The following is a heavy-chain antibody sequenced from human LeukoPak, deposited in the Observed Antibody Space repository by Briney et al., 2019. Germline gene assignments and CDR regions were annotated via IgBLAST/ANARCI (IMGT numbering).Heavy chain of an antibody. CDR3: ARVYGFWSGYYTPGSGFYFDY. CDR2: INWNGGST. D-gene: IGHD3-3*01. V-gene: IGHV3-20*04. J-gene: IGHJ4*02. Sequence: GGSLRLSCAASGFTFDDYGMCWVRQAPGKGLEWVSGINWNGGSTGYADSVKGRFTISRDNAKNSLYLQMNSLRAEDTALYYCARVYGFWSGYYTPGSGFYFDYWGQGTLVTVSS. CDR1: GFTFDDYG.